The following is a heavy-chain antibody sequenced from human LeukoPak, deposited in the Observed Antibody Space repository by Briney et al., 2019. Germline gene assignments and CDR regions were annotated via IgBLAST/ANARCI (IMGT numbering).Heavy chain of an antibody. CDR1: GFTFSSYA. Sequence: GGSLRLSCAASGFTFSSYAMHWVRQAPGKGLEWVAVISYDGSNKYYADSVKGRFTISRDNSKNTLYLQMNSLRAEDTAVYYCARGLGAGDPYYYYGMDVWGQGTTVTVSS. V-gene: IGHV3-30-3*01. CDR3: ARGLGAGDPYYYYGMDV. J-gene: IGHJ6*02. D-gene: IGHD3-16*01. CDR2: ISYDGSNK.